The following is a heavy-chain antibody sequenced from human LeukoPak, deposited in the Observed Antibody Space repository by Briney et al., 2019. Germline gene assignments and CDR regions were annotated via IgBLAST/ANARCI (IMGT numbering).Heavy chain of an antibody. D-gene: IGHD1-26*01. CDR1: GFTFSSYA. Sequence: GGSLRLSCAASGFTFSSYAMHWVRQAPGKGLEWVAVISYDGSNKYYADSVKGRFTISRDNSKNTLYLQMNSLRAEDTAKYYGTKGYCGKFCSAVWGQGTTVTVSS. CDR3: TKGYCGKFCSAV. V-gene: IGHV3-30-3*01. CDR2: ISYDGSNK. J-gene: IGHJ6*02.